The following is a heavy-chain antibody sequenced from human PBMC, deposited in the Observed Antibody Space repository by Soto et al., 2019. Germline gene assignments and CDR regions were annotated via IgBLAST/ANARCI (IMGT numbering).Heavy chain of an antibody. V-gene: IGHV1-46*03. D-gene: IGHD4-17*01. CDR2: INPSGGST. CDR1: GYTFTSYY. CDR3: TRAPSYGAFDI. Sequence: ASVKVSCKASGYTFTSYYIHWVRQTPGQGLEWMGIINPSGGSTTYAQKFQGRVTMTRDTSTSTVYMELSSLRSEDTAVYYCTRAPSYGAFDIWGQGTMVTVSS. J-gene: IGHJ3*02.